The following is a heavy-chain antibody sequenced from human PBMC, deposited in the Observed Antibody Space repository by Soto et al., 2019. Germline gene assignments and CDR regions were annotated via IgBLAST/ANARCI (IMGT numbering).Heavy chain of an antibody. CDR2: INPNRGGT. CDR1: GYTFTGYY. Sequence: QVQLVQSGAEAKKPGASVKVSCKASGYTFTGYYMHWVRQAPGHGLEWMGWINPNRGGTNYAQKLQGRVTMTRDTSISTAYMELSRLRSDDTAVYYCARDPFDSGEGDDDYWGQGTLVTVSS. CDR3: ARDPFDSGEGDDDY. D-gene: IGHD3-10*01. J-gene: IGHJ4*02. V-gene: IGHV1-2*02.